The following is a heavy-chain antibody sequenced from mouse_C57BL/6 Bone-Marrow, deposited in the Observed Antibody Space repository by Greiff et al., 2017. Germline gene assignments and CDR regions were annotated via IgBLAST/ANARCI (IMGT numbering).Heavy chain of an antibody. J-gene: IGHJ4*01. CDR2: IYPSDSET. CDR3: ARERDYYGSRNAMDY. CDR1: GYTFTSYW. Sequence: QVQLQQPGAEMVRPGSSVKLSCKASGYTFTSYWMDWVKQRPGQGLEWIGNIYPSDSETHYNQKFKDKATLTVDKSSSTAYMQLSSLTSEDSAVYFCARERDYYGSRNAMDYWGQGTSVTVSS. V-gene: IGHV1-61*01. D-gene: IGHD1-1*01.